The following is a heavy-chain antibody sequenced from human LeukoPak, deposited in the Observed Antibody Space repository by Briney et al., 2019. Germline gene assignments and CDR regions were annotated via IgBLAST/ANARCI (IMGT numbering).Heavy chain of an antibody. J-gene: IGHJ4*02. V-gene: IGHV1-3*01. CDR1: GYTFTSYA. D-gene: IGHD1-1*01. CDR2: INAGNGNT. Sequence: ASVKVSCKASGYTFTSYAMHWVRQAPGQRLEWMGWINAGNGNTKYSQKFQGRVTITRNTSISTAYMELSSLRSEDTAVYYCARGRGTYDFDYWGQGTLVTVSS. CDR3: ARGRGTYDFDY.